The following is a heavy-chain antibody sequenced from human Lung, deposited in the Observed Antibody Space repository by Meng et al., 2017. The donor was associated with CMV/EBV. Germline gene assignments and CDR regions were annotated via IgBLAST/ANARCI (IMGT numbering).Heavy chain of an antibody. V-gene: IGHV1-69*10. CDR3: AVYCGTTSCHDGYGMDV. Sequence: XVXVSXXASRNTFSSYTLTWVRQAPGQGLEWMGGIIPIFAIANYAQSFRGRVTITADTSTSTGYMELSGLRSEDTAVYYCAVYCGTTSCHDGYGMDVWGQGTTVXVSS. CDR1: RNTFSSYT. D-gene: IGHD2-2*01. J-gene: IGHJ6*02. CDR2: IIPIFAIA.